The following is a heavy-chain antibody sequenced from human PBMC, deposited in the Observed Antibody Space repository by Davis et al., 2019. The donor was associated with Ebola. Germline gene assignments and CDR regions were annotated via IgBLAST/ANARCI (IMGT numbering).Heavy chain of an antibody. CDR2: ISGSGGST. D-gene: IGHD5-12*01. V-gene: IGHV3-23*01. Sequence: GESLKISCAASGFTFSSYAMSWVRQAPGKGLEWVSAISGSGGSTYYADSVKGRFTISRHNSKNTLYLQMNSLRAEDTAVYYCAREGATIVYWGQGTLVTVSS. J-gene: IGHJ4*02. CDR1: GFTFSSYA. CDR3: AREGATIVY.